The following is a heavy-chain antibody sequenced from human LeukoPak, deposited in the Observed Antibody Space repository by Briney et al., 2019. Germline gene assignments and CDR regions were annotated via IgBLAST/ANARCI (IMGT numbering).Heavy chain of an antibody. CDR3: AKSNGYGLVDI. CDR2: MFISGST. J-gene: IGHJ3*02. D-gene: IGHD3-10*01. CDR1: GGSISSYY. V-gene: IGHV4-4*07. Sequence: PSETLSLTCTVSGGSISSYYWSWIRQPAGKGLEWIGRMFISGSTNYNPSLKSRVTISVDTSKNQFSLKLSSVTAADTAVYYCAKSNGYGLVDIWGQGTMVTVSS.